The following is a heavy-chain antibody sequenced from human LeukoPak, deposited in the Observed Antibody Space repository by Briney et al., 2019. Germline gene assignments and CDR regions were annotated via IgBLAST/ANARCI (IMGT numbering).Heavy chain of an antibody. CDR1: GYTFTSYD. D-gene: IGHD1-26*01. J-gene: IGHJ6*03. CDR3: ARGMGARLYYYMDV. Sequence: ASVKVSCKASGYTFTSYDINWVRQATGQGLEWMGWMNPNSGNTGYAQKFQGRVTMTRNTSISTAYMELSSLRSEDTAVYYCARGMGARLYYYMDVWGKGTTVTVSS. V-gene: IGHV1-8*01. CDR2: MNPNSGNT.